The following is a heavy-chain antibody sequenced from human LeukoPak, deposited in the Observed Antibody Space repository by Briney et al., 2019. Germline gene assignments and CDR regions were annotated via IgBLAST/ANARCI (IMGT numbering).Heavy chain of an antibody. D-gene: IGHD6-19*01. J-gene: IGHJ4*02. CDR1: GFTFSSYS. CDR3: VKRAGYSSGRELEY. Sequence: GGSLRLSCAASGFTFSSYSMNWVRQAPGKGLEWVSSISSSSSYIYYADSVKGRFTISRDNAKNSLYLQMNSLRAEDTAVYYCVKRAGYSSGRELEYWGQGTLVTVSS. V-gene: IGHV3-21*01. CDR2: ISSSSSYI.